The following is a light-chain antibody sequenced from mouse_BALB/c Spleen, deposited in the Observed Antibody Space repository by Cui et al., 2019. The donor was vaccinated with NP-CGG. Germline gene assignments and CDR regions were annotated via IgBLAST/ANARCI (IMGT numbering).Light chain of an antibody. CDR3: ALWYSDHWV. CDR1: TGAFTTSNY. J-gene: IGLJ1*01. CDR2: GTN. Sequence: QAAVTHESALPTSPCATLTPTCRSSTGAFTTSNYANWVQEKPDHLFTGLIGGTNNRVPGVPARFSGSLIGDKAALTITGAQTEDEAIYFCALWYSDHWVFGGGTKLTVL. V-gene: IGLV1*01.